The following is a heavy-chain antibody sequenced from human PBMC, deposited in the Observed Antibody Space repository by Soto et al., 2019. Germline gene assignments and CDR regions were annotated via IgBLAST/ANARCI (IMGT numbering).Heavy chain of an antibody. CDR3: ARKDGYFALSAMDV. Sequence: QLQLVQYGAEVKRPGASVTVSCKAYGYSFSSFGISWVRQAPGLGLEWMGWLNANNGNTNVAEKFQGGITITRAPSTSTAFMELRTLCTDETAVYYCARKDGYFALSAMDVWGKGTTVTVSS. CDR2: LNANNGNT. CDR1: GYSFSSFG. V-gene: IGHV1-18*01. J-gene: IGHJ6*04. D-gene: IGHD5-12*01.